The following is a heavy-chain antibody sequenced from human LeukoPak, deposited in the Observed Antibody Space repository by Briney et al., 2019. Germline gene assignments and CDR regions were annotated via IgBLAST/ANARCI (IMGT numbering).Heavy chain of an antibody. CDR1: GFTFSTYS. CDR2: ISSGSSYI. D-gene: IGHD5-18*01. Sequence: GGSLRLSCAASGFTFSTYSMNWVRQAPGKGLEWVSSISSGSSYIYYADSLKGRFTISRDNAKNSLYLQMNSLRAEDTAVYYCARGNTGYYYYYMDVWGKGTTVTISS. V-gene: IGHV3-21*01. J-gene: IGHJ6*03. CDR3: ARGNTGYYYYYMDV.